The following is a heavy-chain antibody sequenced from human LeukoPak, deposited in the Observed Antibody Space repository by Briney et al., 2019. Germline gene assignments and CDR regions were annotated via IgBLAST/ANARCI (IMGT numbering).Heavy chain of an antibody. Sequence: SSETLSLTCTVSGGSISSSSYYWGWIRQPPGKGLEWIGSIYYSGSTYYNPSLKSRVTISVDTSKNQFSLKLSSVTAADTAVYYCARQTVLRYFDWLLFKLRSGPDPRDYWGQGTLVTVSS. V-gene: IGHV4-39*01. CDR2: IYYSGST. D-gene: IGHD3-9*01. CDR3: ARQTVLRYFDWLLFKLRSGPDPRDY. J-gene: IGHJ4*02. CDR1: GGSISSSSYY.